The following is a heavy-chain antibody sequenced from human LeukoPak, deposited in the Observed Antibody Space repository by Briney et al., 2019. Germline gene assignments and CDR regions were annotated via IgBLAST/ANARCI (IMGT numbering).Heavy chain of an antibody. Sequence: PGGSLRLSCAASGFTFDDYAMHWVRQAPGKGLEWVSGISWNSGSIGYADSVKGRFTISRDNAKNSLYLQMNSLRAEDTALYYCAKDSEAQWLWDWGQGTMVTVSS. D-gene: IGHD6-19*01. CDR3: AKDSEAQWLWD. CDR2: ISWNSGSI. V-gene: IGHV3-9*01. J-gene: IGHJ3*01. CDR1: GFTFDDYA.